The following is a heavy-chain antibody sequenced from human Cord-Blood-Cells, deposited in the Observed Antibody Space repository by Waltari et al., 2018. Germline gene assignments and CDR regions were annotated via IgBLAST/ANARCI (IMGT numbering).Heavy chain of an antibody. Sequence: QVQLVQSGAEVKKPGSSVKVSCKASGGTFRSYAISWVRQAPGQGLEWMGGISPNFGTANNAQTCQGRVTNTADKYTSTAYVERSSLRSEDTALYYCGRLSSSWYFDYCGQGTLVTVAS. D-gene: IGHD6-13*01. CDR1: GGTFRSYA. CDR3: GRLSSSWYFDY. V-gene: IGHV1-69*06. J-gene: IGHJ4*02. CDR2: ISPNFGTA.